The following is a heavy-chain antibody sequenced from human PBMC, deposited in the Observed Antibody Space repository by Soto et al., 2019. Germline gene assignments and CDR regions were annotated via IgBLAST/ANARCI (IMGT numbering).Heavy chain of an antibody. J-gene: IGHJ2*01. CDR3: ARDHPLDYGDYPHWYLDL. CDR1: GYTFTSYG. D-gene: IGHD4-17*01. V-gene: IGHV1-18*01. CDR2: ISAYNGNT. Sequence: QVQLVQSGAEVKKPGASVKVSCKASGYTFTSYGISWVRQAPGQGLEWMGWISAYNGNTNYAQKLQGRVTMTTDTSTSTAYMELRSLRSDDTAVYYCARDHPLDYGDYPHWYLDLWGRGTLVTVSS.